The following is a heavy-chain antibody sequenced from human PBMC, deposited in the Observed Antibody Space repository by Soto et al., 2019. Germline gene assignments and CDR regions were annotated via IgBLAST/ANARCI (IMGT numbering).Heavy chain of an antibody. CDR2: VFSSGST. Sequence: SETLCLTCTVPGGAISSYYRSWVRQPPGKGLEWIGRVFSSGSTNYNASLKSRVTISIGTTKNDVSLTLMYMTAADTAVYYCARVGFSYYGMDVWGQGTTVTVSS. V-gene: IGHV4-4*07. CDR1: GGAISSYY. D-gene: IGHD3-3*01. J-gene: IGHJ6*02. CDR3: ARVGFSYYGMDV.